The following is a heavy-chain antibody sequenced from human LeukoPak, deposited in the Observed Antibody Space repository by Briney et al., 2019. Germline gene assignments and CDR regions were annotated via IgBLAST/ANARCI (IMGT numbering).Heavy chain of an antibody. CDR3: AKATGILGN. V-gene: IGHV3-23*01. D-gene: IGHD1-1*01. CDR1: GFTFSSYA. CDR2: ISNSDVNT. Sequence: GGSLRLSCIASGFTFSSYAMSWVRQAPGKGLEWASTISNSDVNTYYADSVKGRFTISRDNSKNTLYLQMNSLTAEDTAIYYCAKATGILGNWGQGTLVTVSS. J-gene: IGHJ4*02.